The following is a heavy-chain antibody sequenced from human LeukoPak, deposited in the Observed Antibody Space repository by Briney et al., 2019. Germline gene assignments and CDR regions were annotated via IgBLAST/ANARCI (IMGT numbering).Heavy chain of an antibody. V-gene: IGHV3-33*08. D-gene: IGHD6-13*01. CDR3: ARDLGITADGNYFDH. Sequence: PGGSLRLSCAASGFTFNSYAMSWVRQAPGKGLEWVAVIWFDGSNKYYADSVEGRFTVSRDNSKYTVNLQMNSLRAEDTAVYYCARDLGITADGNYFDHWGQGTLVTVSS. J-gene: IGHJ4*02. CDR1: GFTFNSYA. CDR2: IWFDGSNK.